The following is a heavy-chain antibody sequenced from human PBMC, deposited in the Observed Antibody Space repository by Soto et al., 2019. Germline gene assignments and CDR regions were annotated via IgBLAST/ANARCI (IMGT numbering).Heavy chain of an antibody. J-gene: IGHJ4*02. CDR1: GFTFSSYG. CDR2: IWYDGSNK. Sequence: GGSLRLSCAASGFTFSSYGMHWVRQAPGKGLEWVAVIWYDGSNKYYADSVKGRFTISRDNSKNTVYLQINALRAEDTAVYYCARDFSMVIVATGYWGQGTQVTVSS. V-gene: IGHV3-33*01. CDR3: ARDFSMVIVATGY. D-gene: IGHD5-12*01.